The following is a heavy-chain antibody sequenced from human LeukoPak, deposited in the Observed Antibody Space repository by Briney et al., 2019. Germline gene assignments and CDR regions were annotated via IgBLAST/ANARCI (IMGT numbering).Heavy chain of an antibody. CDR3: ASLLYSSGWLGN. V-gene: IGHV3-23*01. CDR1: GFTFSNYA. J-gene: IGHJ4*02. Sequence: GGSLRLSCAPSGFTFSNYAMGWVRQAPGEGLEWVSAISDSGVSTFHADSVTGRFTISRDNSKDTLYLQMHSLRSEDTAVYYCASLLYSSGWLGNWGQGTLVTVSS. CDR2: ISDSGVST. D-gene: IGHD6-19*01.